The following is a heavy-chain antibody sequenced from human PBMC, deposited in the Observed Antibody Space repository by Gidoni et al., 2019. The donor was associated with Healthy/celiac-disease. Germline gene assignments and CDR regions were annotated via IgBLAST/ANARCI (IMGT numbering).Heavy chain of an antibody. CDR2: ISWNSGSI. CDR1: AFTSDDYA. CDR3: AKASSGHDLFYGMDV. V-gene: IGHV3-9*02. J-gene: IGHJ6*02. D-gene: IGHD5-12*01. Sequence: EVQLVEPGGGLVQPGRSLRLSCAASAFTSDDYAMHWVLQAPGKGLEWVSGISWNSGSIGYADSVKGRFTISRDNAKNCLYLQMNSLRAEYTALYYCAKASSGHDLFYGMDVWGQGTTVTVSS.